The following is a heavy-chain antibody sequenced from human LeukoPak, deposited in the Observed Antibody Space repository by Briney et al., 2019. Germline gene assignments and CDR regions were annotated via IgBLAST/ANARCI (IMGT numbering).Heavy chain of an antibody. D-gene: IGHD1-14*01. CDR2: ISYDGSNK. CDR3: ATPTGLGYYYGMVV. V-gene: IGHV3-30*03. Sequence: PTGRSLRLSCAASGFTFSSYGMHWVRQAPGKGLEWVAVISYDGSNKYYADSVKGRFTISRDNSKNTLYLQMNSLRAEDTAVYYCATPTGLGYYYGMVVWGQGTTVTVSS. CDR1: GFTFSSYG. J-gene: IGHJ6*02.